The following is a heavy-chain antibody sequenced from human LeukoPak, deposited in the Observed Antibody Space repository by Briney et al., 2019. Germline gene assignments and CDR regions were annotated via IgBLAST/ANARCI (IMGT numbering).Heavy chain of an antibody. V-gene: IGHV4-38-2*02. CDR1: GYSISSGDY. D-gene: IGHD2-15*01. CDR2: IYHSGST. Sequence: TSETLSLTCTVSGYSISSGDYWGWIRQPPGKGLEWIGSIYHSGSTYYNPSLKSRVTISVDTSKNQFSLKLSSVTAADTAVYYCARVKWCADFGDYWGQGTLVTVSS. J-gene: IGHJ4*02. CDR3: ARVKWCADFGDY.